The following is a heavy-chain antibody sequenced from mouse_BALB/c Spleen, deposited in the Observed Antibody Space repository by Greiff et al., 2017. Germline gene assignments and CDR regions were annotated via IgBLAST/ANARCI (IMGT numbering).Heavy chain of an antibody. Sequence: VKLMESGAELMKPGASVKISCKATGYTFSSYWIEWVKQRPGHGLEWIGEILPGSGSTNYNEKFKGKATFTADTSSNTAYMQLSSLTSEDSAVYYCAREVRVTRAWFAYWGQGTLVTVSA. CDR3: AREVRVTRAWFAY. D-gene: IGHD2-3*01. CDR2: ILPGSGST. J-gene: IGHJ3*01. V-gene: IGHV1-9*01. CDR1: GYTFSSYW.